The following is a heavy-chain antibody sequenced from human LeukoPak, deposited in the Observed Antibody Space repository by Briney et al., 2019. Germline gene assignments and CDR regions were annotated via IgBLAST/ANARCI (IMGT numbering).Heavy chain of an antibody. D-gene: IGHD2-15*01. J-gene: IGHJ5*02. Sequence: SVKVSCKASGGTFSSDAISWVRQAPGQGLEWMGGIIPIFGTANYAQKFQGRVTITTDASTSTAYMELSSPRSEDTAVYSCARDRGCSGGSCYSPNWFDPWGQGTLVTVSS. CDR2: IIPIFGTA. V-gene: IGHV1-69*05. CDR3: ARDRGCSGGSCYSPNWFDP. CDR1: GGTFSSDA.